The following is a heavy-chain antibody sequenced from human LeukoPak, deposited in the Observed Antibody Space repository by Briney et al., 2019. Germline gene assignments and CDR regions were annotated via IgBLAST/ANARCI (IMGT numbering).Heavy chain of an antibody. D-gene: IGHD3-22*01. CDR1: GFTFSSYA. J-gene: IGHJ4*02. CDR3: AMSNGYPYYFDY. V-gene: IGHV3-23*01. CDR2: ISGSGGST. Sequence: TGGSLRLSCAASGFTFSSYAMSWVRQAPGKGLEWVSAISGSGGSTYYADSVKGRFTISRDNSKNTLYLRMNSLRAEDTAVYYCAMSNGYPYYFDYWGQGTLVTVSS.